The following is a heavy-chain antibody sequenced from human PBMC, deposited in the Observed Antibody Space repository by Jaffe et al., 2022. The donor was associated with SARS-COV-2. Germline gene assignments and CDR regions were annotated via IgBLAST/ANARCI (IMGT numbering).Heavy chain of an antibody. CDR2: VNPRSGST. CDR3: ARGNEDVGEYFDWLRIEY. Sequence: QVQLVQTGAEVKKAGASVRVSCKASGYTFTSHYLHWVRQAPGQGLEWMGMVNPRSGSTRYAQKFQDRVTMTRDTSATTVYMALSSLTSEDTAVYFCARGNEDVGEYFDWLRIEYWGQGTLLTVSS. V-gene: IGHV1-46*01. D-gene: IGHD3-9*01. CDR1: GYTFTSHY. J-gene: IGHJ4*02.